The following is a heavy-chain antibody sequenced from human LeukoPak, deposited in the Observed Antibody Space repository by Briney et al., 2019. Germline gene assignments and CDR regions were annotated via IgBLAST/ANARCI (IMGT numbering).Heavy chain of an antibody. J-gene: IGHJ6*02. CDR2: ISGSGGST. CDR3: AKDQVGNQWLIQLYYYYGMDV. CDR1: GFTFSSYA. V-gene: IGHV3-23*01. D-gene: IGHD6-19*01. Sequence: GGSLRLSCAASGFTFSSYAMSWVRQAPGKGLEWVSAISGSGGSTYYADSVKGRFTISRDNSKNTLYLQMNSLRAEDTAVYYCAKDQVGNQWLIQLYYYYGMDVWGQGTTVTGSS.